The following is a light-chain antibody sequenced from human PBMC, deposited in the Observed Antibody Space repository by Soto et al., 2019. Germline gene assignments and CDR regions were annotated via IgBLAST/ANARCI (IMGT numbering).Light chain of an antibody. CDR1: QSLLHSNAYNY. J-gene: IGKJ1*01. CDR3: MQALHPPWT. V-gene: IGKV2-28*01. CDR2: LGS. Sequence: DIVMTQSPLSLPVTPGEPASISCRSSQSLLHSNAYNYLDWYLQKPGQSPQLLTYLGSNRASGVPDRFSGSGSGTDFTLKISRVEAEDVGVYYCMQALHPPWTFGQGTKVEIK.